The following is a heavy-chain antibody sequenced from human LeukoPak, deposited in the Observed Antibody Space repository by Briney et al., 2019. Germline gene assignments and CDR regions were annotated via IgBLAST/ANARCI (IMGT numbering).Heavy chain of an antibody. J-gene: IGHJ4*02. Sequence: GESLRLSCATSGFTFSTYGMHWVRQAPGKGLEWVAFIGYDGSEIHYADSVKGRFTISRDNSKNTLYLQMNSLRAEDTAVYYCAKATYYDFWSGYVFDYWGQGTLVTVSS. CDR3: AKATYYDFWSGYVFDY. D-gene: IGHD3-3*01. CDR2: IGYDGSEI. V-gene: IGHV3-30*02. CDR1: GFTFSTYG.